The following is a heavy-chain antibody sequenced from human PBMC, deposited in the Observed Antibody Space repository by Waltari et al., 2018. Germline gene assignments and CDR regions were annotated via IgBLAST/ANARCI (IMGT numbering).Heavy chain of an antibody. D-gene: IGHD6-19*01. J-gene: IGHJ1*01. V-gene: IGHV4-59*01. Sequence: QVQLLDSGPGLVRPSEPLSLTCTVPGGSIPRDYWSWVRQPPAKGLEWVGYIYHSVTTNYNPSLRSRVSISVDTSKTQFSLKLNYVTAADTAVYYCARGHSTGWYLSHWGRGALVTVSS. CDR2: IYHSVTT. CDR1: GGSIPRDY. CDR3: ARGHSTGWYLSH.